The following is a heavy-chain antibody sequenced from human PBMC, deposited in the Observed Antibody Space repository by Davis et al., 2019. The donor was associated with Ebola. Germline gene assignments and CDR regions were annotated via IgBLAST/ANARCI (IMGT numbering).Heavy chain of an antibody. J-gene: IGHJ4*02. D-gene: IGHD3-10*01. Sequence: GESLKISCATSGLTFSNFGMSWVRQAPGKGLEWVGRIKSKTDGGTTDYAAPVKGRFTISRDDSKNTLYLQMNSLKTEDTAVYYCTAYYGSGSYPFDYWGQGTLVTVSS. V-gene: IGHV3-15*01. CDR1: GLTFSNFG. CDR2: IKSKTDGGTT. CDR3: TAYYGSGSYPFDY.